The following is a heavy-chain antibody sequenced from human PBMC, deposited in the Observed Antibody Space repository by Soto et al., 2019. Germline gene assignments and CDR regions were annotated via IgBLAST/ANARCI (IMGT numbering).Heavy chain of an antibody. CDR3: ARDQSGDFWSGYYKYYYYYGMDV. CDR1: GGSVSSGSYY. Sequence: SETLSLTCTVSGGSVSSGSYYWSWIRQPPGKGLEWIGYIYYSGSTNYNPSLTSRVTISVDTSKNQFSLKLSSVTAADTAVYYCARDQSGDFWSGYYKYYYYYGMDVWGQGTTVTVSS. D-gene: IGHD3-3*01. V-gene: IGHV4-61*01. CDR2: IYYSGST. J-gene: IGHJ6*02.